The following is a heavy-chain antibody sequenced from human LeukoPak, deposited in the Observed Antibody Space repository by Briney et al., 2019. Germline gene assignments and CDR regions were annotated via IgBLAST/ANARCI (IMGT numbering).Heavy chain of an antibody. J-gene: IGHJ4*02. CDR2: INPNSGGT. D-gene: IGHD1-7*01. Sequence: EASVKVSCKASGYTFTGYYMHWVRQAPGQGLEWMGWINPNSGGTNYAQKFQGRVTMTRDTSISTAYMELSRLRSDDTAVYYCAREKDLVTGTTEFDYWGQGTLVTVSS. CDR1: GYTFTGYY. CDR3: AREKDLVTGTTEFDY. V-gene: IGHV1-2*02.